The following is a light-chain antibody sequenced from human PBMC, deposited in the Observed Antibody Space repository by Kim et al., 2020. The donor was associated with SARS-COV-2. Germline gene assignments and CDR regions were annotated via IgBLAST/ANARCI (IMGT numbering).Light chain of an antibody. J-gene: IGLJ2*01. CDR1: SSDVGNYNR. CDR2: EVN. V-gene: IGLV2-18*02. Sequence: GQSCTCSCAGTSSDVGNYNRVSWYQQPPGTAPKLIIYEVNNRPSGGPDRFSGSKSGNTASLTISGLQAEDEADYYCSSYTTSTTLLFGGGTQLTVL. CDR3: SSYTTSTTLL.